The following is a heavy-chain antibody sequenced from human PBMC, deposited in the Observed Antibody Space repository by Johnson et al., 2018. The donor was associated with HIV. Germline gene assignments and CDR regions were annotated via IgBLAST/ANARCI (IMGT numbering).Heavy chain of an antibody. Sequence: QEKLVESGGGVVQPGRSLRLSCAASGFSFSNYAMHWVRQAPGKGLEWVAVISNDGNSKYYTESLKGRITISRDNSMNTLYLQMNSLRPEDTDVYYCTRDRDGVGVSWGQGTMVTVSS. J-gene: IGHJ3*01. D-gene: IGHD3-10*01. CDR2: ISNDGNSK. V-gene: IGHV3-30-3*01. CDR3: TRDRDGVGVS. CDR1: GFSFSNYA.